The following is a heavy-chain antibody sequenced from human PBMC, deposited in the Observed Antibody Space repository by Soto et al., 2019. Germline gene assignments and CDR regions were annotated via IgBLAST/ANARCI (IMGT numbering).Heavy chain of an antibody. CDR3: AKHIWFGESVFDT. Sequence: GGSLRLSCAASGFTFSSYGMSWVRQAPRKGLEWVSTIRGSADSANYADSVKGRFTISRDNSKNMLYLQMNSLRADDTAVYYCAKHIWFGESVFDTWGQGTLVTVSS. J-gene: IGHJ5*02. V-gene: IGHV3-23*01. CDR1: GFTFSSYG. D-gene: IGHD3-10*01. CDR2: IRGSADSA.